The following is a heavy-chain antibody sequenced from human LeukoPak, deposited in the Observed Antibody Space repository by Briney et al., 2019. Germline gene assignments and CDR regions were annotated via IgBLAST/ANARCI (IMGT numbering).Heavy chain of an antibody. V-gene: IGHV3-33*01. J-gene: IGHJ4*02. CDR3: ARSGRYSGHYYLDN. CDR2: IWYDGTNN. Sequence: GGSLRLSCAASGFIFSSFGMYSVRQAPGKGLDWVAVIWYDGTNNYYEDSVKGRFTISRDNSKNTLFLQMNNLRAEDTAVYYCARSGRYSGHYYLDNWGQGTPVIVSS. D-gene: IGHD1-26*01. CDR1: GFIFSSFG.